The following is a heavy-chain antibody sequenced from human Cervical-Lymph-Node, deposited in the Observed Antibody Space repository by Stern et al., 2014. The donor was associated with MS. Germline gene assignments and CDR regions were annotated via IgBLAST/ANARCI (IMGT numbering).Heavy chain of an antibody. J-gene: IGHJ4*02. Sequence: VQLVESGGGVVQPGRSLSLSCAASGLTFSSYALHWVRQAPGQGIEWVAVISYDGSNKYYADSVKGRFTISRDNSKNTLYLQMNSLRAEDTAVYYCARSEYSSGWYDYWGQGTLVTVSS. CDR1: GLTFSSYA. V-gene: IGHV3-30*01. CDR2: ISYDGSNK. D-gene: IGHD6-19*01. CDR3: ARSEYSSGWYDY.